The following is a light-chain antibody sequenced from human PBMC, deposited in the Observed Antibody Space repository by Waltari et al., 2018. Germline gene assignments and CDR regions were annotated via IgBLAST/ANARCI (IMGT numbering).Light chain of an antibody. CDR2: EET. CDR1: ELPRKY. CDR3: YSSDTTGLRV. Sequence: SYEFTHPPSVSVSPGQTPRITCSGHELPRKYSYCFQQKSGQAPRLVIYEETKRPSAIPERFSGSSSGTVATLTITGAQVDDEADYYCYSSDTTGLRVFGSGTTVVVL. J-gene: IGLJ1*01. V-gene: IGLV3-10*01.